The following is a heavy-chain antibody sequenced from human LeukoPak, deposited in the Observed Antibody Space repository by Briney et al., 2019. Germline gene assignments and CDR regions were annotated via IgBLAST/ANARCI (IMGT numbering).Heavy chain of an antibody. CDR2: INAGNGNT. Sequence: GASVKVSCKASGYTFTSYAMHWVRQAPGQRLEWMGWINAGNGNTKYSQKFQGRVTITRDTSASTAYMELSSLRSEDTAVYYCARDGVMSGWYPGWFDYWGQGTLVTVSS. CDR1: GYTFTSYA. J-gene: IGHJ4*02. CDR3: ARDGVMSGWYPGWFDY. V-gene: IGHV1-3*01. D-gene: IGHD6-19*01.